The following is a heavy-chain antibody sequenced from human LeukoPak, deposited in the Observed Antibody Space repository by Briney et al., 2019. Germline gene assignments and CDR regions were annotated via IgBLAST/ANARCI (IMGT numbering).Heavy chain of an antibody. CDR1: GFSFSTYS. J-gene: IGHJ3*01. D-gene: IGHD1-26*01. CDR3: ARAKTYSGSYHDAFDL. V-gene: IGHV3-21*06. Sequence: GGSLRLSCAASGFSFSTYSVDWVRQAPGKGLEWVSSISSSSGYIYYVDSVKGRFTISRDNAESSLFLQMNSLRAEDTAVYYCARAKTYSGSYHDAFDLWGQGTMVTVSS. CDR2: ISSSSGYI.